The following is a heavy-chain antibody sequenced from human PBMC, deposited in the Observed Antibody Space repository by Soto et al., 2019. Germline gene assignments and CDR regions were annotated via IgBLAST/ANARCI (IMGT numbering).Heavy chain of an antibody. V-gene: IGHV3-30*18. CDR2: ISYDGTNK. J-gene: IGHJ6*02. Sequence: QVQLVESGGGEVQPGRSLTISCAASGFTFSTYGMHWVRQTPGKGLEWVAVISYDGTNKFYSDSVKGRFTISRDNFKNTPTLQMNSLRADDTAVYSCAKDLQSYGDYDYYCSGMDVWGLGSRFTVSS. CDR1: GFTFSTYG. D-gene: IGHD4-17*01. CDR3: AKDLQSYGDYDYYCSGMDV.